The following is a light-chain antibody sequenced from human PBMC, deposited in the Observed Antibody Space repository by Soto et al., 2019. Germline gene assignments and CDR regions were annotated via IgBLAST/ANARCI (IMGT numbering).Light chain of an antibody. CDR3: QQYENLPFT. V-gene: IGKV1-33*01. CDR2: DAS. Sequence: DIQMTQSPSSLSASVGDRVTITCQASQDISNYLNWYQQKQGKAPKXLIYDASNLETGVPSRFSGSGSGTDFTFTISSLQPEDIETYYCQQYENLPFTFGQGTRLETK. CDR1: QDISNY. J-gene: IGKJ5*01.